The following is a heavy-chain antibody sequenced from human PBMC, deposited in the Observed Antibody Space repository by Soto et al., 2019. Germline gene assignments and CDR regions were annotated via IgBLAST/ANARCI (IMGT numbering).Heavy chain of an antibody. CDR1: GGSISSGDYY. V-gene: IGHV4-30-4*01. CDR2: IYYSGST. D-gene: IGHD3-10*01. Sequence: SETLSLTCTVSGGSISSGDYYWSWIRQPPGKGLEWIGYIYYSGSTYYNPSLKSRVTISVDTSKNQFSLKLSSVTAADTAVYYCARDRVPMVRGVIIPSGWFDPWGQGTLVTVSS. J-gene: IGHJ5*02. CDR3: ARDRVPMVRGVIIPSGWFDP.